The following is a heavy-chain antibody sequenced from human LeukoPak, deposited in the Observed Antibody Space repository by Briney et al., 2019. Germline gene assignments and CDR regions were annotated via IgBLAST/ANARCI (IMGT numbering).Heavy chain of an antibody. CDR3: ARDGAYDILTGYYKYY. V-gene: IGHV1-18*01. J-gene: IGHJ4*02. CDR2: ISAYNGNT. Sequence: ASVKVSCKASGYTFTSYGISWVRQAPGQGLEWMGWISAYNGNTNYAQKLQGRVTMTTDTSTSTAYKELRSLRSDDTAVYYCARDGAYDILTGYYKYYWGQGTLVTVSS. CDR1: GYTFTSYG. D-gene: IGHD3-9*01.